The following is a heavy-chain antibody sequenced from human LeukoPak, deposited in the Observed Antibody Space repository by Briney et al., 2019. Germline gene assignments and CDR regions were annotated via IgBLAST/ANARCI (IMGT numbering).Heavy chain of an antibody. D-gene: IGHD1-26*01. CDR3: ARYSGSYLGEDDAFDI. CDR2: ISYSGST. J-gene: IGHJ3*02. CDR1: DGSISNYY. V-gene: IGHV4-59*08. Sequence: SETPSLTCTVSDGSISNYYWSWIRQPPGKGLEWIGYISYSGSTNYNPSLRSRVTISVDTSKNQFSLKLSSVTAADTAVYYCARYSGSYLGEDDAFDIWGQGTMVTVSS.